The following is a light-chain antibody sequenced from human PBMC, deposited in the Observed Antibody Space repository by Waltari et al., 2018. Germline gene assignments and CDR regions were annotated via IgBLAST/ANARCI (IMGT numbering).Light chain of an antibody. CDR2: DVT. J-gene: IGLJ2*01. Sequence: QSALTQPASVTGSPGQSITISCTGSSSDVGDHNYVSWYQQHPGKVPKLLVFDVTHPPSGVSDRFAGSKSGNTASLTISGLQAEDEGDYYCSTYTTGVVFGGGTKLTVL. CDR3: STYTTGVV. V-gene: IGLV2-14*03. CDR1: SSDVGDHNY.